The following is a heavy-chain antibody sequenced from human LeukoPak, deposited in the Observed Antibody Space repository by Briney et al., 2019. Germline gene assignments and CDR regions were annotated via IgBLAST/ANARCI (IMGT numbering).Heavy chain of an antibody. J-gene: IGHJ4*02. Sequence: SETLSLTCTVSGGSISSSSYYWGWIRQPPGKGLEWIGSIYYSGSTYYNPSLKSRVTISVDTSKNQFSLKLSSVTAADTAVYYCAREIGSYGDYDYWGQGTLVTVSS. CDR1: GGSISSSSYY. V-gene: IGHV4-39*07. CDR2: IYYSGST. D-gene: IGHD4-17*01. CDR3: AREIGSYGDYDY.